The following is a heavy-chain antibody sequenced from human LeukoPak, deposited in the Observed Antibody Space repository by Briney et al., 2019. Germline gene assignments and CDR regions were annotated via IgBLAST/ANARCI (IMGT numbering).Heavy chain of an antibody. CDR1: GGSISSYY. J-gene: IGHJ5*02. D-gene: IGHD5-18*01. CDR3: ARHVGYGNNWFDP. CDR2: IYYSGST. Sequence: PSETLSLTCTVSGGSISSYYWSWTRQPPGKGLEWIGYIYYSGSTNYNPSLKSRVTISVDTSKNQFSLKLRSLTAADTAVYYCARHVGYGNNWFDPWGQGTLVTVSS. V-gene: IGHV4-59*08.